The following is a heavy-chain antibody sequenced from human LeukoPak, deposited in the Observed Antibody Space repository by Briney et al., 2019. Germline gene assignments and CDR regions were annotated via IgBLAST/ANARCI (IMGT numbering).Heavy chain of an antibody. CDR2: ISNSGSAK. D-gene: IGHD3-3*01. CDR3: ARMSGLRLPGN. CDR1: RFSFSNHS. Sequence: PGGSLRLSCAASRFSFSNHSMNWVRQAPGKGLEWVSYISNSGSAKYYAASVKGRFTISRDNGKNSLYLQMNSLRAEDTAVYYCARMSGLRLPGNWGQGTLVTVSS. V-gene: IGHV3-48*01. J-gene: IGHJ4*02.